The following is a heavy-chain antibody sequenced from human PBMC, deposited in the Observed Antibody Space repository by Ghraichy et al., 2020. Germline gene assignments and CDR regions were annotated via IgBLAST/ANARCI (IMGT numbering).Heavy chain of an antibody. CDR2: IYSGGST. Sequence: GGSLRLSCAASGFTVSSNYMSWVRQAPGKGLEWVSVIYSGGSTYYADSVKGRFTISRDNSKNTLYLQMNSLRAEDTAVYYCARDDFIYGMDVWGQGTTVTVSS. V-gene: IGHV3-66*01. CDR3: ARDDFIYGMDV. J-gene: IGHJ6*02. CDR1: GFTVSSNY. D-gene: IGHD2-21*02.